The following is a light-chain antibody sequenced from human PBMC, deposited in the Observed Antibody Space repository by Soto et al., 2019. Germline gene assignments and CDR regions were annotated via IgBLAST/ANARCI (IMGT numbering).Light chain of an antibody. CDR3: QQYNYWPVT. CDR1: QSINSD. CDR2: GAS. V-gene: IGKV3-15*01. J-gene: IGKJ4*01. Sequence: EIVMTQSPATLAVSPGETTRLSCRASQSINSDVAWYQQKLGQTPRLLIHGASTRATGIAVRFSGSGSGTEFTLTISGLQSEDFATYYCQQYNYWPVTFGGGTKVEIK.